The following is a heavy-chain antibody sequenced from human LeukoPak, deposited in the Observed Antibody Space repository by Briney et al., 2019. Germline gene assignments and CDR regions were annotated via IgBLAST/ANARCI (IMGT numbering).Heavy chain of an antibody. J-gene: IGHJ4*02. CDR2: IDYRERT. V-gene: IGHV4-39*01. Sequence: PSETLSLTCTVSGGSITTSGHYWGWIRQPPGKGLEWIGSIDYRERTTYNPSLKSRVAISADTSRNQFSLKLSSVTATDTAVYYCANYVSGTMRDYWGQGTLVTVSS. D-gene: IGHD3-16*01. CDR1: GGSITTSGHY. CDR3: ANYVSGTMRDY.